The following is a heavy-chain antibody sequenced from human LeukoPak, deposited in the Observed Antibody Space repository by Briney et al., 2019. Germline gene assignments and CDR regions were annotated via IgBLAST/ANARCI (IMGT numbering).Heavy chain of an antibody. CDR2: ISSSSSYI. CDR1: GFTFSSYS. D-gene: IGHD6-13*01. Sequence: GRSLRLSCAASGFTFSSYSMNWVRQAPGKGLEWVSSISSSSSYIYYADSVKGRFTISRDNAKNSLYLQMNSLRAEDTAVYYCARVLLAAAGTIDYWGQGTLVTVSS. CDR3: ARVLLAAAGTIDY. V-gene: IGHV3-21*01. J-gene: IGHJ4*02.